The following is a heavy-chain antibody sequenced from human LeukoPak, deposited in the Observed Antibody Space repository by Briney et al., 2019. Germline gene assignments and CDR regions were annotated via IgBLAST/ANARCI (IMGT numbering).Heavy chain of an antibody. V-gene: IGHV3-23*01. CDR1: GFTFSSYW. Sequence: GGSLRLSCAASGFTFSSYWMSWVRQAPGKGLEWVSATSSSDAGTYYAESVRGRFTISRDNSKNTLYLQMNSLRAEDTAVYYCAKDTSITSMIVVVIGAFDIWGQGTMVTVSS. CDR3: AKDTSITSMIVVVIGAFDI. D-gene: IGHD3-22*01. J-gene: IGHJ3*02. CDR2: TSSSDAGT.